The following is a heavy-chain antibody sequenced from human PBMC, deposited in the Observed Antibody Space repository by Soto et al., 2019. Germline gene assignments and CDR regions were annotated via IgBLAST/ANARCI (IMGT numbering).Heavy chain of an antibody. D-gene: IGHD5-12*01. Sequence: SETLSLTCTVSGGSISSYYWSWIRQPPGKGLEWIGYIYYSGSTNSNPSLKSRVTISVDTSKNQFSLKLSSVTAADTAVYYCARDSKRGYSGYDKLDYWGQGTLVTVSS. J-gene: IGHJ4*02. CDR1: GGSISSYY. V-gene: IGHV4-59*01. CDR2: IYYSGST. CDR3: ARDSKRGYSGYDKLDY.